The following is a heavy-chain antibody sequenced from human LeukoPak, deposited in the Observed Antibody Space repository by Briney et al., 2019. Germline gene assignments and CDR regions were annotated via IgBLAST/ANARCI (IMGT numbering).Heavy chain of an antibody. CDR2: ISGRGGST. V-gene: IGHV3-23*01. D-gene: IGHD3-22*01. Sequence: GGSLRLSCAASGFTFSSYAMSWVRQAPGKGLEWVSAISGRGGSTYYADSVKGRFTISRDNSKNTLYLQMDSLRAEDTAVYYCAKETRVGYYDSSGYTPSFGYWGQGTLVSVSS. CDR1: GFTFSSYA. J-gene: IGHJ4*02. CDR3: AKETRVGYYDSSGYTPSFGY.